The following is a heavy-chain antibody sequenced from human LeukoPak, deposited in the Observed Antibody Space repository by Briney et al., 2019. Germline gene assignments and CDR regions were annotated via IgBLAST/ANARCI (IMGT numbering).Heavy chain of an antibody. CDR3: AKSGITMVRGVFDY. Sequence: PGGSLRLSCAASGFTFSSYSMNWVRQAPGKGLEWIGEIYHSGSTNYNPSLKSRVTISVDKSKNQFSLKLSSVTAADTAVYYCAKSGITMVRGVFDYWGQGTLVTVSS. CDR2: IYHSGST. V-gene: IGHV4-4*02. J-gene: IGHJ4*02. CDR1: GFTFSSYSM. D-gene: IGHD3-10*01.